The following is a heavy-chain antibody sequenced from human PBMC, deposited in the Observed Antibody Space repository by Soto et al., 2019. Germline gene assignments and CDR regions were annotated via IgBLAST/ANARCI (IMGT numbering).Heavy chain of an antibody. V-gene: IGHV1-46*02. CDR1: GYTFNRHY. D-gene: IGHD1-26*01. CDR3: AKRRGVGLTRSSFDY. CDR2: IDPSGGDT. J-gene: IGHJ4*02. Sequence: QVQLVQSGAEVRKPGASVKVSCKASGYTFNRHYIQWVRQAPGQGLEWMGMIDPSGGDTNYAKKFQGRVTLTSDTSTSTVYMELSSLRSEDTSVYYCAKRRGVGLTRSSFDYWGPGTLVIVSS.